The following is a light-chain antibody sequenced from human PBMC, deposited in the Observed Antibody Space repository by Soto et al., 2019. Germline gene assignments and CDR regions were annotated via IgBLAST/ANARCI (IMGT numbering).Light chain of an antibody. CDR2: EVS. Sequence: QYALTQPPSASGSPGQSVTISCTGTSCDVGGYNYVSWYQQHPGKAPKLMIYEVSKRPSGVPDRFSGSKSGNTASLTVSGLQAEDEADYYCSSYAGSNNLGVFGGGTKLTVL. V-gene: IGLV2-8*01. CDR3: SSYAGSNNLGV. J-gene: IGLJ2*01. CDR1: SCDVGGYNY.